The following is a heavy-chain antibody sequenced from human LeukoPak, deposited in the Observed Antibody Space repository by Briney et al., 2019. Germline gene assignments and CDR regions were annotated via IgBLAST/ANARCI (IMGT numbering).Heavy chain of an antibody. CDR1: GFTFDDYA. V-gene: IGHV3-9*03. Sequence: PGGSLRLSCAASGFTFDDYAMHWVRQAPGKGLEWVSGISWNSGSIGYADSVKGRFTISRDNAKNSLYLQMNSLRAEDMALYYCAKDRRATGTDAFDIWGQGTMVTVSS. J-gene: IGHJ3*02. D-gene: IGHD1-1*01. CDR3: AKDRRATGTDAFDI. CDR2: ISWNSGSI.